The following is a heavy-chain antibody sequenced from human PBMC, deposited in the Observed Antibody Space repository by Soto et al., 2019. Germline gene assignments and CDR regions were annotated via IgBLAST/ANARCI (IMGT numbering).Heavy chain of an antibody. D-gene: IGHD3-10*01. CDR3: AKEGLVRGVINYFDY. CDR2: ISGSGDST. J-gene: IGHJ4*02. Sequence: EVQLLESWGGFVQPGGSLRLSCAASGFTFSSYAMDWVRQAPGKGLEWVSGISGSGDSTYYADSVKGRFTISRDNSKNTLYLQMNSLRADDTAVYYCAKEGLVRGVINYFDYWGQGTLVTVSS. V-gene: IGHV3-23*01. CDR1: GFTFSSYA.